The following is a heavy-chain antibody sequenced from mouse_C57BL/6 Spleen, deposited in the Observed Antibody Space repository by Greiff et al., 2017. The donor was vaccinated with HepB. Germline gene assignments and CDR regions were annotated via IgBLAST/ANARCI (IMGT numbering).Heavy chain of an antibody. J-gene: IGHJ3*01. CDR2: INPNNGGT. V-gene: IGHV1-18*01. CDR3: ASEILRSFAY. D-gene: IGHD1-1*01. CDR1: GYTFTDYN. Sequence: EVQLQQSGPELVKPGASVKIPCKASGYTFTDYNMDWVKQSHGKSLEWIGDINPNNGGTIYNQKFKGKATLTVDKSSSTAYMELRSLTSEDTAVYYCASEILRSFAYWGQGTLVTVSA.